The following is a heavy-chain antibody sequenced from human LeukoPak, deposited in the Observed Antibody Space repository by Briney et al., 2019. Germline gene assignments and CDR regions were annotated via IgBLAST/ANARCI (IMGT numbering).Heavy chain of an antibody. J-gene: IGHJ4*02. CDR3: GRETDFGVVTS. D-gene: IGHD3-3*01. V-gene: IGHV6-1*01. Sequence: SQTLSLTCAISGDSVSSNGASWNWIRQSPSRGLEWLGRTYYRSQQWHSDYAPSMKGRITLNPDTSKNQLSLQLNSMTPEDTAVYYCGRETDFGVVTSWGQGTLVTVSS. CDR2: TYYRSQQWHS. CDR1: GDSVSSNGAS.